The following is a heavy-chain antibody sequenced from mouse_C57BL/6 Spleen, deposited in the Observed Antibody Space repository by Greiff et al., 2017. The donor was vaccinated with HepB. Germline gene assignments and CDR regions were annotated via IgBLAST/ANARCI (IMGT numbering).Heavy chain of an antibody. CDR2: FYPGSGSI. Sequence: QVQLKESGAELVKPGASVKLSCKASGYTFTEYTIHWVKQRSGQGLEWIGWFYPGSGSIKYNEKFKDKATLTADKSSSTVYMELSRLISEDSAVYFCARHEKNGRATLRGYAMDYWGQGTSVTVSS. CDR1: GYTFTEYT. CDR3: ARHEKNGRATLRGYAMDY. J-gene: IGHJ4*01. V-gene: IGHV1-62-2*01. D-gene: IGHD1-1*01.